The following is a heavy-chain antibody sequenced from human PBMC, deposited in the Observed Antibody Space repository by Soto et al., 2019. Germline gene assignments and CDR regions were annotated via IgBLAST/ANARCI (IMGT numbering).Heavy chain of an antibody. Sequence: GGSLRLSCVASGFTFSSCSMNWVRQAPGMGLEWISYISISSTTKYYADSVKGRFTISRDNAKNSLYLQMNSLRADDTAVYYCAKRTQVWSFDYWGQGALVTVSS. D-gene: IGHD5-18*01. V-gene: IGHV3-48*04. CDR1: GFTFSSCS. CDR3: AKRTQVWSFDY. J-gene: IGHJ4*02. CDR2: ISISSTTK.